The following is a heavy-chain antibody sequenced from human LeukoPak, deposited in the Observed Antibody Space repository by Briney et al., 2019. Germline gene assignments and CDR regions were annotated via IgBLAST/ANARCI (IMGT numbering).Heavy chain of an antibody. D-gene: IGHD2-2*01. CDR2: INQSGST. J-gene: IGHJ4*02. CDR1: GGSFSGYY. CDR3: ASFSTSWGVYFDY. V-gene: IGHV4-34*01. Sequence: SETLSLTCAVYGGSFSGYYWSWIRQPPGKGLEWIGEINQSGSTNYNPSLKSRVTISVDTSKNQFSLKLSSVTAADTAVYYCASFSTSWGVYFDYWGQGTLVTVSS.